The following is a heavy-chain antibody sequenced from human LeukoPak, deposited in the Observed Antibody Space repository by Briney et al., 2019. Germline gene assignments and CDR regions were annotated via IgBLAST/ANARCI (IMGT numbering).Heavy chain of an antibody. J-gene: IGHJ4*02. CDR2: VFYSGSN. D-gene: IGHD1-26*01. Sequence: WETLSLTCSVSGGTISSSRYYWGWIRQPPEKGLEWIGSVFYSGSNHDNPSLKSRVTKFVDTSKNQFSLKLSSVTAADTAVYDAVKGLRYGGSYFRGAATYYFESWRRGILVTVSS. CDR3: VKGLRYGGSYFRGAATYYFES. CDR1: GGTISSSRYY. V-gene: IGHV4-39*01.